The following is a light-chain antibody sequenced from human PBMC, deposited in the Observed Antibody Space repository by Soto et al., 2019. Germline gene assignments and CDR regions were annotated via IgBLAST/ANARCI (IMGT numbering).Light chain of an antibody. J-gene: IGKJ4*01. CDR2: GAS. CDR1: QSISSSY. CDR3: QQYSGSPPLT. V-gene: IGKV3-20*01. Sequence: EIVLTQSPGTLSLSPGERATLSCRASQSISSSYLAWYQQKPGQPPRLLIYGASNRATGIPDRFSGSGSGTVFTLTISRLEPEDFAVYYCQQYSGSPPLTFGGGTKVEIK.